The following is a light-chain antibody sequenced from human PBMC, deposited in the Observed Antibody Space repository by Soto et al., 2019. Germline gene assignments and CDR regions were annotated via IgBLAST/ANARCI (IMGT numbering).Light chain of an antibody. J-gene: IGKJ1*01. CDR3: QQYGSSRWP. CDR1: QSVSSSY. Sequence: EIVLTQSPGTLSLSPGERATLSCRASQSVSSSYLAWYQQKPGQAPRLLIYGASSRATGIPDRFSGSGSGTDFTLTISRLEPEDFAVYYGQQYGSSRWPFGQGTKVEIQ. CDR2: GAS. V-gene: IGKV3-20*01.